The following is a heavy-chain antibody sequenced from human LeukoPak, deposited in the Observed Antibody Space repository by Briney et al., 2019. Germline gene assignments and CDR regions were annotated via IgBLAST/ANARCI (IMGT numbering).Heavy chain of an antibody. CDR3: ARDTKAGYFDL. J-gene: IGHJ4*02. V-gene: IGHV3-7*01. CDR1: GFTFNTYW. Sequence: PAGSLRLSCAASGFTFNTYWMRWVRQAPGKWLEWVAKIKEDGTRDYYVESMKGRFTISKDNAKNSLYLQVNSLRAEDTAVYYCARDTKAGYFDLWGQGTLVTVSS. CDR2: IKEDGTRD.